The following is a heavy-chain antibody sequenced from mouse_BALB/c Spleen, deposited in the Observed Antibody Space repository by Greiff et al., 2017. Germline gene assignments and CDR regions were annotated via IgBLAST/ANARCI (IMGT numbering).Heavy chain of an antibody. Sequence: QVQLQQSGAELVRPGTSVKVSCKASGYAFTNYLIEWVKQKPGQGLEWIGVINPGSGGTNYNEKFKGKATLTADKSSSTAYMQLSSLTSDDSAVYFCAREGGYDRFAYWGQGTLVTVSA. CDR3: AREGGYDRFAY. J-gene: IGHJ3*01. CDR1: GYAFTNYL. D-gene: IGHD2-2*01. CDR2: INPGSGGT. V-gene: IGHV1-54*03.